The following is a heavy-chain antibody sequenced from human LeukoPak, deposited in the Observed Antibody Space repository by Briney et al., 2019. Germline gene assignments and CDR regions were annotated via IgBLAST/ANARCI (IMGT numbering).Heavy chain of an antibody. CDR1: GFTVSSNY. D-gene: IGHD2-15*01. J-gene: IGHJ4*02. CDR2: IYSGGST. V-gene: IGHV3-53*05. Sequence: PGGSLRLSCAASGFTVSSNYMSWVRQAPGKGLEWVSVIYSGGSTYYADSVKGRFTISRDNSKNTLYLQMGSLRAEDMAVYYCARLEGSATRDWGQGTLVTVSS. CDR3: ARLEGSATRD.